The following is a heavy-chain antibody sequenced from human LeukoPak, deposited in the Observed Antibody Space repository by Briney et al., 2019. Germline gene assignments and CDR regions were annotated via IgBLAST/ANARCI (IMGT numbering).Heavy chain of an antibody. CDR1: GGSFSGYY. CDR3: ARHNWNDVGYFDY. J-gene: IGHJ4*02. Sequence: SSETLSLTCAVYGGSFSGYYWSWIRQPPGKGLEWIGRIYSSGSTNYNPSLKSRVSMSVDTSKNQFSLKLSSVTAADTAVYHCARHNWNDVGYFDYWGQGTLVTVSS. CDR2: IYSSGST. D-gene: IGHD1-20*01. V-gene: IGHV4-59*10.